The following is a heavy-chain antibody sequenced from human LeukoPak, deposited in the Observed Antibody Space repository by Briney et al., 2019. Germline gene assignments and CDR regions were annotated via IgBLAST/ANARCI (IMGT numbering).Heavy chain of an antibody. CDR3: AREAAAGTTSFDY. J-gene: IGHJ4*02. V-gene: IGHV1-46*01. D-gene: IGHD6-13*01. CDR2: INPSGGDT. Sequence: ASVKVSCKASGYTFTSYYMHWVRQAPGQGLEWMGIINPSGGDTSYTQKFHAQKFQGRVTMTRDTSTSTVYMELSSLRSEDTAVYYCAREAAAGTTSFDYWGQGTLVTVSS. CDR1: GYTFTSYY.